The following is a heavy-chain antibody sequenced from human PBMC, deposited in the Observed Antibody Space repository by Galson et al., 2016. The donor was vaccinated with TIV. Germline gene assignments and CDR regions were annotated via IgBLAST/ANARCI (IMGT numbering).Heavy chain of an antibody. CDR1: GYTFPDFY. Sequence: SVKVSCKASGYTFPDFYLHWVRQAPGQGLEWMGWVNPKNGDTNYAQKFQGRVTLTRDTSITTAFLDLKWLRPDDTAVYCWARVPGAVAGSVWGQGTLVTVSS. CDR3: ARVPGAVAGSV. CDR2: VNPKNGDT. J-gene: IGHJ4*02. V-gene: IGHV1-2*02. D-gene: IGHD6-19*01.